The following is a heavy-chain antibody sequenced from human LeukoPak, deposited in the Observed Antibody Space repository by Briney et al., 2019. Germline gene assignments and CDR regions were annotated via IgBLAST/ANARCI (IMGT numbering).Heavy chain of an antibody. CDR2: ISWNSGSI. D-gene: IGHD3-3*01. Sequence: GGSLRLSCAASGFTFDDYAMHWVRQAPGKGLGWVSGISWNSGSIGYADSVKGRFTISRDNAKNSLYLQMSSLRAEDTALYYCAKDIDFWSGCLDYWGQGTLVTVSS. J-gene: IGHJ4*02. CDR3: AKDIDFWSGCLDY. CDR1: GFTFDDYA. V-gene: IGHV3-9*01.